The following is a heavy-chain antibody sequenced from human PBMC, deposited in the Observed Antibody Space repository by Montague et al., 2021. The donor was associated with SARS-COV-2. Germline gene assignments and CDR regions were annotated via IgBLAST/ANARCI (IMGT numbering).Heavy chain of an antibody. CDR2: TYYRSKWYS. V-gene: IGHV6-1*01. CDR3: VRYSGRFYFDF. CDR1: GDSVSSHSVA. Sequence: CAISGDSVSSHSVAWSWLRQSPSRGLEWLGRTYYRSKWYSDYAPSVRGRLTVNPDASKNEFSLELNYVTPEDTAVYYCVRYSGRFYFDFWGQGTLVTVSS. J-gene: IGHJ4*02. D-gene: IGHD6-19*01.